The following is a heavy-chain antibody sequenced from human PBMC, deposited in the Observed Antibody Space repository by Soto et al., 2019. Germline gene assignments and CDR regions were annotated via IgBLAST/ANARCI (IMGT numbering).Heavy chain of an antibody. CDR2: IYHSVST. Sequence: PSETLSLTCAVSGGSISSGGYSWGWIRQPPGKGLEWIGYIYHSVSTYYNPSLKSRVTISVDRSKNQFSLKLSSVTAADTAVYYCARVPSPWGQGTTVTVSS. J-gene: IGHJ6*02. V-gene: IGHV4-30-2*01. D-gene: IGHD6-6*01. CDR3: ARVPSP. CDR1: GGSISSGGYS.